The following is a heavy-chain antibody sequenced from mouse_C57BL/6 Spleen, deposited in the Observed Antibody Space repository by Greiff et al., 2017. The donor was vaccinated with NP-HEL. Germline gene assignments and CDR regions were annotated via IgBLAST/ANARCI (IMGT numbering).Heavy chain of an antibody. CDR3: ARGSSYVGYAMDY. Sequence: EVKVEESGPGLVKPSQTVFLTCTVTGISITTGNYRWSWIRQFPGNKLEWIGYIYYSGTITYNPSLTSRTTITRDTPKNQFFLEMNSLTAEDTATYYCARGSSYVGYAMDYWGQGTSVTVSS. D-gene: IGHD1-1*01. CDR1: GISITTGNYR. J-gene: IGHJ4*01. CDR2: IYYSGTI. V-gene: IGHV3-5*01.